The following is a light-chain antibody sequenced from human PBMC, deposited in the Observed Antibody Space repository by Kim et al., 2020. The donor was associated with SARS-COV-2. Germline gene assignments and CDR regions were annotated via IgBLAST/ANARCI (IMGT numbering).Light chain of an antibody. V-gene: IGKV3-20*01. CDR1: QSVSANY. Sequence: SPRESATLSCRATQSVSANYLAWYQHKRGQAPRLLIYGASTRATGIPDRFTGSGSGTDFTLTISRLEPEDFAVYYCQQYDILPRTFGQGTKVDIK. CDR2: GAS. J-gene: IGKJ1*01. CDR3: QQYDILPRT.